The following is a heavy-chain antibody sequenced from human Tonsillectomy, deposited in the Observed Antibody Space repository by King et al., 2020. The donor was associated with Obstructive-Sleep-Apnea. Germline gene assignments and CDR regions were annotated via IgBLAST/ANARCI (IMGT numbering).Heavy chain of an antibody. Sequence: VQLVESGGGLVQPGGSLRLSCAASGFTFSSYAMSWVRQAPRKGLEWGSGISGSGGSTYYADSVKGRFPVSRDNSKNTLYLQMNSLRAEDTGAYYCAKDRATNSGSYYSSDAFDIWGQGTMVTVSS. CDR1: GFTFSSYA. V-gene: IGHV3-23*04. J-gene: IGHJ3*02. D-gene: IGHD1-26*01. CDR3: AKDRATNSGSYYSSDAFDI. CDR2: ISGSGGST.